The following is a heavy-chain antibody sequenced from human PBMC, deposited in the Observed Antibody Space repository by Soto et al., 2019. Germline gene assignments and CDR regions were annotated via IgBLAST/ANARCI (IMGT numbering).Heavy chain of an antibody. Sequence: LTLTCAVYGGSFSGYYWSWIRQPPGKGLEWIGEINHSGSTNYNPSLKSRVTISVDTSKNQFSLKLSSVTAADTAVYYCARVRLRYFDWLLAAFDIWGQGTMVTVSS. CDR1: GGSFSGYY. J-gene: IGHJ3*02. CDR2: INHSGST. CDR3: ARVRLRYFDWLLAAFDI. V-gene: IGHV4-34*01. D-gene: IGHD3-9*01.